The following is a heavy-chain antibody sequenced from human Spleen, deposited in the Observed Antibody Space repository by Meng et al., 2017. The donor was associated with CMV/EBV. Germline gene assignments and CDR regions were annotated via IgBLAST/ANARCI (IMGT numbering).Heavy chain of an antibody. CDR1: GFTFSSYS. J-gene: IGHJ6*02. Sequence: GESLKISCAASGFTFSSYSMNWVRQAPGKGLEWVSSITSSGGYVYYADSVKGRFTVSRDNAKNSLWLQMSSLRAEDSAVYYCARDLLVESRNVWGQGTTVTVSS. D-gene: IGHD2-8*02. CDR2: ITSSGGYV. CDR3: ARDLLVESRNV. V-gene: IGHV3-21*06.